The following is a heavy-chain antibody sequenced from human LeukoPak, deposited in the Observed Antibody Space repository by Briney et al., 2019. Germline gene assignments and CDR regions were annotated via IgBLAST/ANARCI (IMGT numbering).Heavy chain of an antibody. V-gene: IGHV3-23*01. J-gene: IGHJ4*02. CDR3: AKVTFSWVDYDYVWGPVDY. CDR2: ISGSGGST. CDR1: GFTFSSYA. Sequence: GGSLRLSCAASGFTFSSYAISWVRQAPGKGLEWVSAISGSGGSTYYADSVKGRFTISRDNSKNTLYLQMNSLRAEDTAVYYCAKVTFSWVDYDYVWGPVDYWGQGTLVTVSS. D-gene: IGHD3-16*01.